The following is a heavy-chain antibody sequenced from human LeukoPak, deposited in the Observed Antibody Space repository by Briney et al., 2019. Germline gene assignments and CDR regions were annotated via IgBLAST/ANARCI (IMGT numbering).Heavy chain of an antibody. V-gene: IGHV3-33*01. CDR3: ARHGYNYGFDY. Sequence: PGGSLRLSCAASGFTFSSYGMHWVRQAPGKGLEWVAIIWYDGGNEYYADSVKGRFTISRDNSKNTLYLQVNSLRAEDTAVYYCARHGYNYGFDYWGQGTLVTVSS. CDR1: GFTFSSYG. CDR2: IWYDGGNE. J-gene: IGHJ4*02. D-gene: IGHD5-24*01.